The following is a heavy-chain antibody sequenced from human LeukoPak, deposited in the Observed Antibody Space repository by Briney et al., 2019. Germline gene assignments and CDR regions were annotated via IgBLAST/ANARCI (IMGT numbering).Heavy chain of an antibody. CDR1: GFTFNSYA. CDR2: ISYDGSNK. Sequence: GRSLRLSCAASGFTFNSYAMHWVRQAPGKGLEWVAVISYDGSNKYYADSVKGRFTISRDNSKNTLYLQMNSLRAEDTAVYYCARERGYSPTFDYWGQGTLVTVSS. J-gene: IGHJ4*02. V-gene: IGHV3-30-3*01. D-gene: IGHD2/OR15-2a*01. CDR3: ARERGYSPTFDY.